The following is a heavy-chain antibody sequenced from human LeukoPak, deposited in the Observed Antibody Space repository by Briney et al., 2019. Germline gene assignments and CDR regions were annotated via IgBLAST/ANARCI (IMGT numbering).Heavy chain of an antibody. Sequence: GGSLRLSCAASGFTFSSYAMSWVRQAPGKGLEWVSAISGSGGSTYYADSVKGRFTISRDNSKNTLYLQMNSLRAEDTAVYYCAKNHMRDGYNYGYWYFDLWGRGTLVTVSS. D-gene: IGHD5-24*01. V-gene: IGHV3-23*01. CDR2: ISGSGGST. J-gene: IGHJ2*01. CDR1: GFTFSSYA. CDR3: AKNHMRDGYNYGYWYFDL.